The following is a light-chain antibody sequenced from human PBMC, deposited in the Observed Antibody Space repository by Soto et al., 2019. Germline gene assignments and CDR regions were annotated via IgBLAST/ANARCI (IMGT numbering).Light chain of an antibody. J-gene: IGLJ2*01. V-gene: IGLV2-14*03. Sequence: QSALTQPASVSGSPGQSITISCTGTSSDIGDYKYVSWYKQHPGKAPKLMIYDVSNRPSGVSNRFSGSNSGNTASLTISGLQAEDAAYYYCSSYTDSSFVIFGGGTKLTVL. CDR1: SSDIGDYKY. CDR3: SSYTDSSFVI. CDR2: DVS.